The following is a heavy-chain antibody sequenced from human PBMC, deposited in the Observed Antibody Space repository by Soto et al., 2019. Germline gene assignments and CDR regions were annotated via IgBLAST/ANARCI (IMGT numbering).Heavy chain of an antibody. V-gene: IGHV3-30*18. D-gene: IGHD3-22*01. CDR3: AKDPDSSGYWIDPLLGGMDV. Sequence: GSLRLSCAAPGFTFSSYSMNWVRQAPGKGLEWVAVISYDGSNKYYADSVKGRFTISRDNSKNTLYLQMNSLRAEDTAVYYCAKDPDSSGYWIDPLLGGMDVWGQGTTVTVSS. CDR2: ISYDGSNK. CDR1: GFTFSSYS. J-gene: IGHJ6*02.